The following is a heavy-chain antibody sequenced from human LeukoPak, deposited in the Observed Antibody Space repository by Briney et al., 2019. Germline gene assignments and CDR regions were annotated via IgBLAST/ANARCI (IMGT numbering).Heavy chain of an antibody. CDR2: IYSCGNT. V-gene: IGHV3-66*01. CDR3: ASLEPVVDV. D-gene: IGHD1-1*01. Sequence: PGGSLRLSCAASGFTVSNNYMTWVRQAPGKGLEWVSLIYSCGNTYYADSVKGRFTISRDNSKNTLYLQMNSLRAEDTAVYSCASLEPVVDVWGKGTTVTISS. CDR1: GFTVSNNY. J-gene: IGHJ6*04.